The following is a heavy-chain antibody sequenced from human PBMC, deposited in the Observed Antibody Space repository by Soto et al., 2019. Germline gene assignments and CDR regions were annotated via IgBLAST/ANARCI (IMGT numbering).Heavy chain of an antibody. V-gene: IGHV4-30-4*02. Sequence: PSDTLSLTCTVSGGSISSGDYYWSWILHPPGKGLEWIGYIYYSGSTYYNPSLKSRVTISVDTSKNQFSLKLSSVTAADTAVYYCASSWGLWFGEPSRFDPWGQGTLVTVSS. D-gene: IGHD3-10*01. J-gene: IGHJ5*02. CDR2: IYYSGST. CDR3: ASSWGLWFGEPSRFDP. CDR1: GGSISSGDYY.